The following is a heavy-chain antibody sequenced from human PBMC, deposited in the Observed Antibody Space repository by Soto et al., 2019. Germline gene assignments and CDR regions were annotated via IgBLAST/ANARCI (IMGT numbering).Heavy chain of an antibody. Sequence: ASVKVSCKASGYTFTSYYMHWVRQAPGQGLEWMGIINPSGGSTSYAQKFQGRVTMTRDTSTSTVYMELSSLRSEDTAVYYCARDLWGAAAGTGYYYYYGMDVWGQGTTVTVSS. CDR1: GYTFTSYY. V-gene: IGHV1-46*01. CDR3: ARDLWGAAAGTGYYYYYGMDV. CDR2: INPSGGST. D-gene: IGHD6-13*01. J-gene: IGHJ6*02.